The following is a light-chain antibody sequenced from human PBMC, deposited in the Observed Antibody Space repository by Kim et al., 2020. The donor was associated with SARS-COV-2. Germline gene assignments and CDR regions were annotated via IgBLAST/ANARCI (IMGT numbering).Light chain of an antibody. CDR1: QNIDRY. CDR2: AAS. V-gene: IGKV1-39*01. CDR3: QQTFSAPILT. Sequence: DIQMTQSPSSMSASVGDRVTITCRASQNIDRYLNWYQHRPGKAPKLLIYAASNLQTGVPSRFSGSGSGTDFTLAIAGLQPDDFATYFCQQTFSAPILTFGGGTKLEI. J-gene: IGKJ4*01.